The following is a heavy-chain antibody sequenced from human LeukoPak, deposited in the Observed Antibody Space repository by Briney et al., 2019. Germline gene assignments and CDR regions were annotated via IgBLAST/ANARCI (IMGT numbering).Heavy chain of an antibody. D-gene: IGHD6-19*01. Sequence: SETLSFTCAVSGASISSGGYSGSWIGQPPGKGLEGIGYIYHSGSTYYNPSLKSRVTISVDRSKNQFSLKLSSVTAADTAVYYCARGMEAVAAGGYFDYWGQGTLVTVSS. CDR1: GASISSGGYS. CDR3: ARGMEAVAAGGYFDY. CDR2: IYHSGST. J-gene: IGHJ4*02. V-gene: IGHV4-30-2*01.